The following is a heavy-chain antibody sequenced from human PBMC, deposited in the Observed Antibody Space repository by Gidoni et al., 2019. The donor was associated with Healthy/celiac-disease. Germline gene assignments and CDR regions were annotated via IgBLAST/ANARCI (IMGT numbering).Heavy chain of an antibody. Sequence: EVQLVESGGGLVQPGRSLRLSCAASGFTFDDYAMHWVRQAPGKGLEWVSGISWNSGSIGYADSVKGRFTISRDNAKNSLYLQMNSLRAEDTALYYCAKDFYDTYAFDIWGQGTMVTVSS. CDR3: AKDFYDTYAFDI. CDR1: GFTFDDYA. D-gene: IGHD3-22*01. CDR2: ISWNSGSI. J-gene: IGHJ3*02. V-gene: IGHV3-9*01.